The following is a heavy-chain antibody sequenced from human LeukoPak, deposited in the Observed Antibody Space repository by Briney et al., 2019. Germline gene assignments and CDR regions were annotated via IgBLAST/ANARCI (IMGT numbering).Heavy chain of an antibody. V-gene: IGHV3-74*03. J-gene: IGHJ1*01. CDR3: YGANAEH. D-gene: IGHD4-23*01. CDR1: GFTFSSYW. Sequence: GGSLRLSCAASGFTFSSYWMHWVRQAPGKGLVWVSGTNTDGSSTMYADSVKGRSTIARDNAKNTLYLQMNSLRAEDTAVYYCYGANAEHWGQGTLVTVSS. CDR2: TNTDGSST.